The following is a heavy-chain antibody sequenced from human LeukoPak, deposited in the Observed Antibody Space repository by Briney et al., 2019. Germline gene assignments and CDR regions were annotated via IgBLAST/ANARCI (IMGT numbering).Heavy chain of an antibody. V-gene: IGHV3-23*01. CDR2: ISGSGGST. J-gene: IGHJ4*02. CDR3: ARALYYDILTGYQTHTYYFDY. Sequence: PGGSLRLSCAASGFTLSSYAMSWVRQGPGKGLEWVSGISGSGGSTYYADSVKGRFTTSRDNSKNTLYLQMNSLRAEDTAVYYCARALYYDILTGYQTHTYYFDYWGQGTLVTVSS. D-gene: IGHD3-9*01. CDR1: GFTLSSYA.